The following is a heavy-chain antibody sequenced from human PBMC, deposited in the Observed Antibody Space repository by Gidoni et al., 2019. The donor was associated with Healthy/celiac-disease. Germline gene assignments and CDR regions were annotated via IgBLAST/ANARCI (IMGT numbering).Heavy chain of an antibody. D-gene: IGHD4-17*01. V-gene: IGHV4-34*01. J-gene: IGHJ6*02. CDR2: INHSGST. Sequence: QVQLQQWGAGLLKPSETLSLTCAVYGGSFSGYYWSWIRQPPGKGLEGIGEINHSGSTNYNPSLKSRVTISVDTSKNQFSLKLSSVTAADTAVYYCARVRTTVTTLDVWGQGTTITVSS. CDR1: GGSFSGYY. CDR3: ARVRTTVTTLDV.